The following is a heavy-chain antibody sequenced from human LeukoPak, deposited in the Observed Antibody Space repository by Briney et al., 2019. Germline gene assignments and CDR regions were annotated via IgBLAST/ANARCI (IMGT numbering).Heavy chain of an antibody. CDR1: GYTFTEHY. Sequence: ASVKVSCKASGYTFTEHYMHWVRQAPGQGLEWMGEIHSNSGGTRYAQRFQGRVTMTRDTSISTVYMELSSLTSDDSAVYYRARDPPSDPSVSFDYWGQGSLVTVSS. D-gene: IGHD5-24*01. CDR3: ARDPPSDPSVSFDY. V-gene: IGHV1-2*02. CDR2: IHSNSGGT. J-gene: IGHJ4*02.